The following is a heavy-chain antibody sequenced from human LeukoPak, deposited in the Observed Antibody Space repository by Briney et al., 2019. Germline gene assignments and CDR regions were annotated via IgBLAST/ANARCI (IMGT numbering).Heavy chain of an antibody. J-gene: IGHJ4*02. Sequence: PSETLSLTCTVSGGSISSYYWSWIRQPPGKGLEWIGYIYYSGSTNYNPSLKSRVTISVDTSKNQFSLKLSSVTAADTAVYYCARSIAVYSSGFDYWGQGTLVTVSS. CDR1: GGSISSYY. V-gene: IGHV4-59*01. D-gene: IGHD6-25*01. CDR2: IYYSGST. CDR3: ARSIAVYSSGFDY.